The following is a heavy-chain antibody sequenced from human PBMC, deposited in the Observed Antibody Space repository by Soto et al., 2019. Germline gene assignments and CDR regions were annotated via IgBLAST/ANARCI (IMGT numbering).Heavy chain of an antibody. Sequence: EVQLVESGGGLVQPGGSLRLSCAASGFTFSSYWMSWVRQAPGKGLEWVANIKQDGSEKYYVDSVKGRFTISRDNAKNSLYLQMNSLRAEDTAVYYCARDPPPGGFGELDSGAWGQETLVTVSS. CDR3: ARDPPPGGFGELDSGA. J-gene: IGHJ5*02. CDR1: GFTFSSYW. CDR2: IKQDGSEK. D-gene: IGHD3-10*01. V-gene: IGHV3-7*05.